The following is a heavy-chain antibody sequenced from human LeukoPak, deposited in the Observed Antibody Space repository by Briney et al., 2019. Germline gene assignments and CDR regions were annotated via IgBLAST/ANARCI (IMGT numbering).Heavy chain of an antibody. CDR2: IYYSGST. CDR1: GGPISSYY. D-gene: IGHD3-22*01. CDR3: ARHSYYDSSGYRFDY. J-gene: IGHJ4*02. V-gene: IGHV4-59*08. Sequence: SETLSLTCTVSGGPISSYYWSSIRQPPGKGLEWLGYIYYSGSTNYNPSLKSRVTISVDTSKNQFTLKLSSVTAADTAVYYCARHSYYDSSGYRFDYWGQGTLVTVSS.